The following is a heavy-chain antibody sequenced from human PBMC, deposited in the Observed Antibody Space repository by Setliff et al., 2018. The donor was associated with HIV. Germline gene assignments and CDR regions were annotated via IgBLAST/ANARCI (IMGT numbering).Heavy chain of an antibody. D-gene: IGHD3-16*01. CDR3: ARPLSTSYNFWGDAFAV. V-gene: IGHV4-30-2*01. J-gene: IGHJ3*01. CDR2: IFHSGRI. Sequence: PSETLSLTCAVSGGSISSGGYSWTWIRQPPGKGLEWIAYIFHSGRIYYNPTLKSRVTMSVDRSKNHLSLNVTSVTAADTAVYFCARPLSTSYNFWGDAFAVWGQGTVVT. CDR1: GGSISSGGYS.